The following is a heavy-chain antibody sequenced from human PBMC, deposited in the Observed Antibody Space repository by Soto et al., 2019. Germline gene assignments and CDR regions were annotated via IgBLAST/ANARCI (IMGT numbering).Heavy chain of an antibody. D-gene: IGHD3-10*01. V-gene: IGHV6-1*01. CDR3: AREITFGELWRDAFDI. CDR2: TYYRSKWYN. Sequence: SQTLSLTCAISGDSVSSNSAAWNWIRQSPSRGLEWLGRTYYRSKWYNDYAVSVKSRITINPDTSKNQFSLQLNSVTPEDTAVYYCAREITFGELWRDAFDIWGQGTMVTVSS. CDR1: GDSVSSNSAA. J-gene: IGHJ3*02.